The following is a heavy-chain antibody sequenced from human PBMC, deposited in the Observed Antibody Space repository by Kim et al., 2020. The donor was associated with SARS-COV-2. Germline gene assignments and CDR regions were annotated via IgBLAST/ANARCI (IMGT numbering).Heavy chain of an antibody. J-gene: IGHJ6*02. D-gene: IGHD3-10*01. Sequence: GGSLRLSCAASGFTFSSYALHWVRQAPGKGLEWVAVISKDGSNKYYADSVKGRFTISRDNSKHTLYLQMNSLRPEDTAVYYCARDDGSGSYSNWYTYYYYYGMDCWGQGTTVTVSS. V-gene: IGHV3-30*04. CDR2: ISKDGSNK. CDR3: ARDDGSGSYSNWYTYYYYYGMDC. CDR1: GFTFSSYA.